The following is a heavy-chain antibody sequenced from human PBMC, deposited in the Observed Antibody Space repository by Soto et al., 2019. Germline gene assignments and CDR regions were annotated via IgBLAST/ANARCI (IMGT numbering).Heavy chain of an antibody. CDR1: GFVFSNHG. V-gene: IGHV3-33*01. CDR3: VRGDNWNDEASDY. D-gene: IGHD1-1*01. Sequence: PGGSVRLSCAASGFVFSNHGMHWVRQAPGKGLEWVAVIWSDGNNRYYADSVKGRFTISRDNSKNTVYLQMNSLRAEDTAVYYCVRGDNWNDEASDYWGQGT. J-gene: IGHJ4*02. CDR2: IWSDGNNR.